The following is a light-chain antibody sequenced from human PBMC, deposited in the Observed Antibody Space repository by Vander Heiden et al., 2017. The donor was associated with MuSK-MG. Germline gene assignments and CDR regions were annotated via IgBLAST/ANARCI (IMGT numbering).Light chain of an antibody. Sequence: DIQMTQAPSSLSASVGDRVTITCRASQSISSYLNWYQQKPGKAPKLLIYAASSLQSAVPSRFSGTGSGTDFTLTIISLQPEDFATYYCHESDSTPQTFGPGTKLEIK. J-gene: IGKJ2*01. V-gene: IGKV1-39*01. CDR1: QSISSY. CDR2: AAS. CDR3: HESDSTPQT.